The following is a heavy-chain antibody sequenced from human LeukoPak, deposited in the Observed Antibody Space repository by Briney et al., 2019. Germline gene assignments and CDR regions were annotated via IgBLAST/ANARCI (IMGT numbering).Heavy chain of an antibody. D-gene: IGHD3-10*01. Sequence: PGGSLRLSCAASGFTFSSYAMSWVRQAPGKGLEWVSAISGSGGSTYYADSVKGRFTISRDNSKNTLYLQMNSPRAEDTAVYYCAKSGGYYYYYYMDVWGKGTTVTVSS. V-gene: IGHV3-23*01. CDR1: GFTFSSYA. CDR3: AKSGGYYYYYYMDV. J-gene: IGHJ6*03. CDR2: ISGSGGST.